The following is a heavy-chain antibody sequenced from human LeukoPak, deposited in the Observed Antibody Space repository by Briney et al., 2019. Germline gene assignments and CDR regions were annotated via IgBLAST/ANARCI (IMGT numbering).Heavy chain of an antibody. CDR2: IYYSGST. CDR3: ARAPYYDSSGYSPNSKYYFDY. D-gene: IGHD3-22*01. CDR1: GGSISSYY. Sequence: SETLSLTCTVSGGSISSYYWSWIRQPPGKGLEWIGYIYYSGSTNYNPSLKSRVTISVDTSKNQFSLKLSSVTAADTAVYYCARAPYYDSSGYSPNSKYYFDYWGQGTLVTVSS. V-gene: IGHV4-59*12. J-gene: IGHJ4*02.